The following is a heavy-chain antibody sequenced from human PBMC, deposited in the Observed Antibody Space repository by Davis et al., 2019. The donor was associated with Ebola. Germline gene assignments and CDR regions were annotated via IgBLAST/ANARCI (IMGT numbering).Heavy chain of an antibody. Sequence: PGGSLRLSCAASGFTFSSYSMNWVRQAPGKGLEWVSYISSSSSTIYYADSVKGRFTISRDNAKNSLYLQMNSLRDEDTAVYYCAREGEYCSSTSCNSDYYYYGMDVWGQGTTVTVSS. CDR1: GFTFSSYS. V-gene: IGHV3-48*02. J-gene: IGHJ6*02. D-gene: IGHD2-2*01. CDR2: ISSSSSTI. CDR3: AREGEYCSSTSCNSDYYYYGMDV.